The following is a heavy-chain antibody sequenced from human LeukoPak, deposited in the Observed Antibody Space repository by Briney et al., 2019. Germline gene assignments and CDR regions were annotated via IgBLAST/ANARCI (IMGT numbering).Heavy chain of an antibody. CDR2: IYTSGST. V-gene: IGHV4-4*07. CDR3: ARVAGSYRGEYFDY. D-gene: IGHD1-26*01. J-gene: IGHJ4*02. CDR1: RGSLSSYY. Sequence: PSQTLSLTSPVSRGSLSSYYRSWIRQPAGKGLEWIGRIYTSGSTNYNPSLKSRVTMSVDTSKNQFSLKLSSVTAADTAVYYCARVAGSYRGEYFDYWGQGTLVTVSS.